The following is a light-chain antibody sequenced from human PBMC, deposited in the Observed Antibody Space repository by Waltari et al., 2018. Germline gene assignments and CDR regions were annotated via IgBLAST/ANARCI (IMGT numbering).Light chain of an antibody. J-gene: IGLJ3*02. Sequence: QTVVTQEPSLSVSPGGTVTLTCALSSGSLSSTSYATWYRQTPGQAPRTLLYKGISRSFGVPDRFSGSVLGNKAALTITGAQADDESDYFCSVYMGSGVWVFGGGTKLTVL. V-gene: IGLV8-61*01. CDR1: SGSLSSTSY. CDR3: SVYMGSGVWV. CDR2: KGI.